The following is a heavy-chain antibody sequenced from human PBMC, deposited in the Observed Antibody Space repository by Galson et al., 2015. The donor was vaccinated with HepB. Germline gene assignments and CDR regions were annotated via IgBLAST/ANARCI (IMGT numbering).Heavy chain of an antibody. D-gene: IGHD3-3*01. CDR1: GFTFSSYG. CDR3: ARAIWDFWSGPFDY. V-gene: IGHV3-33*01. J-gene: IGHJ4*02. Sequence: SLRLSCAASGFTFSSYGTHWVRQAPGKGLEWVAVIWYGGNNKYYADSVKGRFTIPRDNSKNTLYLQMNSLRAEDTAVYYCARAIWDFWSGPFDYWGQGTLVTVSS. CDR2: IWYGGNNK.